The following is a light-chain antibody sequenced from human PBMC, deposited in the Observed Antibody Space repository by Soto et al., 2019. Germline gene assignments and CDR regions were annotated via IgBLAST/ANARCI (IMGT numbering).Light chain of an antibody. CDR3: MQALQART. J-gene: IGKJ1*01. Sequence: DIVMTQSPLSLPVTPGEPASISCRSSHSLLYSNGYNYLDWYLQKPGQSPQLLIYLGSNRASGVPDRFSGSGSGTDFILKISRVEAEDVGVYYCMQALQARTFGQGTKVDI. V-gene: IGKV2-28*01. CDR2: LGS. CDR1: HSLLYSNGYNY.